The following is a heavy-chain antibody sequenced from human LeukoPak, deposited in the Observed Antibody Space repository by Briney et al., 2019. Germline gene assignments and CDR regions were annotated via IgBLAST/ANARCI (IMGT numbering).Heavy chain of an antibody. D-gene: IGHD3-9*01. Sequence: SETLSLTCTVSGGSISSYYWSWIRQPPGKGLEWIGYISYSGSTNYNPSLKRRVTISIDTSKNQFSLKLRSVTAADTAIYYCARQGYDILTGYIDAFDIWGQGTMVTVSS. J-gene: IGHJ3*02. CDR1: GGSISSYY. CDR3: ARQGYDILTGYIDAFDI. V-gene: IGHV4-59*08. CDR2: ISYSGST.